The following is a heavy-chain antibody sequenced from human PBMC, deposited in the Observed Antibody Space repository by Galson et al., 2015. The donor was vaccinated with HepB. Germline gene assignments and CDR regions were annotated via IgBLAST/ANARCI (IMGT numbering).Heavy chain of an antibody. CDR2: ISSSSSTI. Sequence: SLRLSCAASGFTFSSYSMNWVRQAPGKGLEWVSYISSSSSTIYYADSVKGRFTISRDNAKNSLYLQMNSLRAEDTALYYCARAGLAYCGGDCYSHPGAWGQGTLVTVSS. J-gene: IGHJ5*02. CDR3: ARAGLAYCGGDCYSHPGA. V-gene: IGHV3-48*04. CDR1: GFTFSSYS. D-gene: IGHD2-21*02.